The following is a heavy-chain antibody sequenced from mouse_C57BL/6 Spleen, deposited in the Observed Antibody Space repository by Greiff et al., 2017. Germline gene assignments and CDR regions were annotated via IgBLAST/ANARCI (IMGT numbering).Heavy chain of an antibody. CDR1: GYTFTSYW. Sequence: QVQLQQPGAELVKPGASVKVSCKASGYTFTSYWMHWVKQRPGQGLEWIGRIHPSDSDTNYNQKFKGKATLTVDKSSSTAYMQLSSLTSEDSAVYYCAISYYGNYEDAMDYWGQGTSVTVSS. D-gene: IGHD2-1*01. J-gene: IGHJ4*01. CDR3: AISYYGNYEDAMDY. V-gene: IGHV1-74*01. CDR2: IHPSDSDT.